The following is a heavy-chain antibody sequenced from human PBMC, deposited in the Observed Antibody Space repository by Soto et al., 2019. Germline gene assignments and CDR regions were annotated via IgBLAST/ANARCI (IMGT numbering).Heavy chain of an antibody. V-gene: IGHV1-69*06. CDR3: AREGPLASCGGDCPPSYAFDI. Sequence: SVKVSCKASGGTFSSYAISWVRQAPGQGLEWMGGIIPIFGTANYAQKFQGRVTITADKSTSTAYMELSSLRSEDTAVYYCAREGPLASCGGDCPPSYAFDIWGQGTMVTVSS. CDR1: GGTFSSYA. CDR2: IIPIFGTA. D-gene: IGHD2-21*02. J-gene: IGHJ3*02.